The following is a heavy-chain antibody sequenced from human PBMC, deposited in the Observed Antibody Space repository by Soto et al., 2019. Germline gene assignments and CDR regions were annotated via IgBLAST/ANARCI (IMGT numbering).Heavy chain of an antibody. J-gene: IGHJ4*02. Sequence: SETLSLTCTVSGGSISSYYWSWIRQPPGKGLEWIGYIYYSGSTNYNPSLKSRVTISVDTSKNQFSLKLSSVTAADTAVYYCARHRGTLTGTTWGTFDYWGQGTLVTVSS. V-gene: IGHV4-59*08. D-gene: IGHD1-7*01. CDR1: GGSISSYY. CDR3: ARHRGTLTGTTWGTFDY. CDR2: IYYSGST.